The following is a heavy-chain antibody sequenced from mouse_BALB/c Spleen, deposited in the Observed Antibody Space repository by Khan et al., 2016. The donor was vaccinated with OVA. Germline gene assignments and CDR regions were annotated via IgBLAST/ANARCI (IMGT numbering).Heavy chain of an antibody. CDR2: ISDGGSYT. CDR3: ARGENWSFDY. D-gene: IGHD4-1*01. Sequence: EVELVESGGGLVKPGGSLKLSCAASGFTFSDYYMYWVRQTPEKRLEWVATISDGGSYTYYPDSVKGRFIISRDNAKNNLYLQMSSLKSEDTAMYYCARGENWSFDYWGQGTTLTVSS. J-gene: IGHJ2*01. CDR1: GFTFSDYY. V-gene: IGHV5-4*02.